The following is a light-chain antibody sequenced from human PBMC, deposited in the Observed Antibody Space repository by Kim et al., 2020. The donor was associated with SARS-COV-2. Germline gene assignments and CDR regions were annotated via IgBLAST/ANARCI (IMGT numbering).Light chain of an antibody. CDR2: RND. CDR1: IGRSY. CDR3: AAWDDSLSGRGV. J-gene: IGLJ3*02. Sequence: IGRSYVYWCPQLPGMAPKLLVSRNDQRPSGVPARFSGSKSGTSASLAISGLRSEDEADYYCAAWDDSLSGRGVFGGGTQLTVL. V-gene: IGLV1-47*01.